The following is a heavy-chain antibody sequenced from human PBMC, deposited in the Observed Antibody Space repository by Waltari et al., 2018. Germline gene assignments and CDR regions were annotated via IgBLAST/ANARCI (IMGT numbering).Heavy chain of an antibody. CDR2: IIPILGRA. V-gene: IGHV1-69*08. J-gene: IGHJ4*02. CDR3: ARGGYSYGDGPFDY. Sequence: QVQLVQSGAEVKKPGSSVTVSCKASGGTFSSYTISWVRQAPGQGLEWMGRIIPILGRANYAQKFQGRVTITADKSTSTAYRELSSLRSEDTAVYYCARGGYSYGDGPFDYWGQGTLVTVSS. CDR1: GGTFSSYT. D-gene: IGHD5-18*01.